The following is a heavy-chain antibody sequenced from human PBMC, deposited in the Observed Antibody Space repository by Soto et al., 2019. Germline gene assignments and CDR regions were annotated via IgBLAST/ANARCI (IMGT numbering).Heavy chain of an antibody. CDR1: GNSISSDYY. D-gene: IGHD1-1*01. CDR2: IYHSGST. V-gene: IGHV4-38-2*01. Sequence: ETLSLTCAVSGNSISSDYYWGWIRQPPGKGLEWIGSIYHSGSTYYNPSLKSRVTISVDTSKNRFSLKMSSVTAADTAVYYCARLRQLGELDYWGQGTLVT. J-gene: IGHJ4*02. CDR3: ARLRQLGELDY.